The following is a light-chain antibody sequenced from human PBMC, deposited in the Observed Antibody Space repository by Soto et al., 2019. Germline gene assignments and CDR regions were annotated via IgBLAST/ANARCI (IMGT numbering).Light chain of an antibody. CDR3: QQYGLSPDT. J-gene: IGKJ2*01. V-gene: IGKV3-20*01. CDR2: GAS. Sequence: EIVLTQSPGTLSLSPGERATLSCRASQSVSSSYLAWYQQKPGQAPRLLIYGASSRDTGIPDRFSGSGSGTDFTLTISRLEPEDFAVYYCQQYGLSPDTFGQGTKLEIK. CDR1: QSVSSSY.